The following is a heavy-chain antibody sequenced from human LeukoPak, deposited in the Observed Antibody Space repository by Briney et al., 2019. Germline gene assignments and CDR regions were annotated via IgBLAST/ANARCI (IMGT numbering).Heavy chain of an antibody. Sequence: PGGSLRLSCAASGFTFDDYAMHWVRQAPGKGLEWVSLISGDAGSTYYADSVKGRFTISRDNSKNSLFLQMNSLRTEDTALYYCAKGRRIAAAGTYFDYWGQGTLVTVSS. CDR3: AKGRRIAAAGTYFDY. V-gene: IGHV3-43*02. CDR2: ISGDAGST. CDR1: GFTFDDYA. J-gene: IGHJ4*02. D-gene: IGHD6-13*01.